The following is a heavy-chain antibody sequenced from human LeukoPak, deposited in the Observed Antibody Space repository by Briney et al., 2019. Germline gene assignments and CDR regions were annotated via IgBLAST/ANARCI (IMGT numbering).Heavy chain of an antibody. J-gene: IGHJ4*02. V-gene: IGHV1-46*01. D-gene: IGHD3-10*01. CDR3: ARSMVRGVISYDY. Sequence: ASVKVSCKASGYTFTSYYMHWVRQAPGQGLEWMGIINPGGGSTSYARKFQGRVTMTRDTSTSTVYMELSSLRSEDTAVYYCARSMVRGVISYDYWGQGTLATVSS. CDR1: GYTFTSYY. CDR2: INPGGGST.